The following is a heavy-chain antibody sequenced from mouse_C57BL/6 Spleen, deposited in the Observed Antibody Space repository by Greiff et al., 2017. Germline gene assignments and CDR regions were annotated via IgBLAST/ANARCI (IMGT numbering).Heavy chain of an antibody. D-gene: IGHD2-4*01. CDR3: AYDYVY. V-gene: IGHV14-3*01. Sequence: VQLQQSVAELVRPGASVKMSCTASGYNITNTNMHWVKQRPEQRLEWIGRIDPANGSTKYTPKFQGKATLTADTSSTTAYLQLSSLTSEDTAIYYCAYDYVYWGQGTTLTVSS. CDR1: GYNITNTN. CDR2: IDPANGST. J-gene: IGHJ2*01.